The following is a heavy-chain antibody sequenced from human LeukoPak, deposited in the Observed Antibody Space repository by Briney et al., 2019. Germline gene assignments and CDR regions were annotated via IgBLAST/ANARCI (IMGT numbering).Heavy chain of an antibody. CDR1: GYTFTGYY. V-gene: IGHV1-2*02. J-gene: IGHJ5*02. CDR3: ARDGPYYDYVWGSYGWFDP. Sequence: ASVKVSCKASGYTFTGYYMHWVRQAPGQGLEWMGWINPNSGGTNYAQKFQGRVTMTRDTSISTAYMELSRLRSDDTAVYYCARDGPYYDYVWGSYGWFDPWGQGTLVTVSS. D-gene: IGHD3-16*01. CDR2: INPNSGGT.